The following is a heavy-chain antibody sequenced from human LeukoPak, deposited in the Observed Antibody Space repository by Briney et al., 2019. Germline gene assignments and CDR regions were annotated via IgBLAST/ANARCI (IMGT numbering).Heavy chain of an antibody. J-gene: IGHJ2*01. V-gene: IGHV3-9*01. CDR2: ISWNSGSI. CDR3: AKDLVATTAPDYWYFDL. D-gene: IGHD5-12*01. CDR1: GFTFDDYA. Sequence: PGGSLRLSCAASGFTFDDYAMHWVRQAPGKGLEWVSGISWNSGSIGYADSVKGRFTISRDNAKNSLYLQMNSLRAEDTALYYCAKDLVATTAPDYWYFDLWGRGTLVTVSS.